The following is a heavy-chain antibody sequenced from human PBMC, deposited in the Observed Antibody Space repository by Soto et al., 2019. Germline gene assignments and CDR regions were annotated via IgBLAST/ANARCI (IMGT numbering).Heavy chain of an antibody. CDR3: ARRARQQTLTFDY. D-gene: IGHD6-13*01. CDR2: IYYSGST. Sequence: PSETLSLTCTVSGGSISSGGYYWSWIRQHPGKGLEWIGYIYYSGSTYYNPSLKSRVTISVDTSKNQFSLKLSSVTAADTAVYYCARRARQQTLTFDYWGQGTLVTVSS. CDR1: GGSISSGGYY. J-gene: IGHJ4*02. V-gene: IGHV4-31*03.